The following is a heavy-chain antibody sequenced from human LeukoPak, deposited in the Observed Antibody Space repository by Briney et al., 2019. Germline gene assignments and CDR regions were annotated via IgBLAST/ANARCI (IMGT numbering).Heavy chain of an antibody. V-gene: IGHV3-7*01. J-gene: IGHJ4*02. CDR1: GFTFSSYW. D-gene: IGHD1-26*01. CDR3: ARIVGADEGADY. CDR2: MKHDGTKK. Sequence: GGSLRLSCAASGFTFSSYWMTWVRQAPGKGLEWVANMKHDGTKKNYADSVKGRFTISRDNAKNSLYLQMNSLRAEDTALCYCARIVGADEGADYWGQGTLVTVSS.